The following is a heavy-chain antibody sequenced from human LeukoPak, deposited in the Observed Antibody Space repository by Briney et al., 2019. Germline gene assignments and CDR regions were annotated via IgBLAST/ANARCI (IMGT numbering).Heavy chain of an antibody. CDR3: ARDVVTIFGVILHNWFDP. CDR1: GYTFTSYG. Sequence: GASVKVSCKASGYTFTSYGISWVRQAPGQGLEWMGWISAYNGNTNYAQKLQGGVTMTTDTSTSTAYMELRSLRSDDTAVYYCARDVVTIFGVILHNWFDPWGQGTLVTVSS. V-gene: IGHV1-18*01. J-gene: IGHJ5*02. CDR2: ISAYNGNT. D-gene: IGHD3-3*01.